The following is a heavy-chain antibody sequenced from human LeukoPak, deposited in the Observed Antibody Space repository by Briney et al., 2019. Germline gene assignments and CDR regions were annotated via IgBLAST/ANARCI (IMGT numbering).Heavy chain of an antibody. V-gene: IGHV1-18*01. Sequence: ASVTVSRKPSGYTFTTYNINWLRQAAGQEPEWMGWINPYNGNTNYAQKLQGRGTMTIDTPTTTAYMELRSLRADDADVYDCARDAIERGSSSWYGDYWGQGTLVTVSS. D-gene: IGHD6-13*01. CDR2: INPYNGNT. CDR1: GYTFTTYN. CDR3: ARDAIERGSSSWYGDY. J-gene: IGHJ4*02.